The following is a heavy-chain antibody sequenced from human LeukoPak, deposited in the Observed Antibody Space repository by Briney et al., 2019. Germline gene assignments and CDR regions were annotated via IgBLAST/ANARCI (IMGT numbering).Heavy chain of an antibody. CDR3: ARHGIVGATTYAFDI. Sequence: SETLSLTCTVSGVSMSSYFWSWIRQPPGKGLEWIGYIYHSGSTHYNPSLKSRVTIATDTSKNQLSLKLSSVTAADTAVYYCARHGIVGATTYAFDIWGQGTMVTVSS. V-gene: IGHV4-59*01. D-gene: IGHD1-26*01. CDR1: GVSMSSYF. CDR2: IYHSGST. J-gene: IGHJ3*02.